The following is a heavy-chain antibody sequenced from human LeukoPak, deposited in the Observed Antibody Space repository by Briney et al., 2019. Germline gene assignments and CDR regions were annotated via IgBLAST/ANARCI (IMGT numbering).Heavy chain of an antibody. CDR2: ISEDGINK. D-gene: IGHD6-13*01. Sequence: PGGSLRLSCAASGFTFSNYGMHCVRQAPGKGLEWVAGISEDGINKYYADSAKARFTISRDNSNNTLFLQMNNLRADDTAVYYCAKDRETTASGTFDYWGQGALVTVSS. CDR1: GFTFSNYG. V-gene: IGHV3-30*18. J-gene: IGHJ4*02. CDR3: AKDRETTASGTFDY.